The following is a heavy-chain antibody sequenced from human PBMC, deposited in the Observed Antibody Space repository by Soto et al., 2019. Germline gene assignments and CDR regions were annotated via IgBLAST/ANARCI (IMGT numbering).Heavy chain of an antibody. CDR2: IYHSGST. CDR1: GDSISSGGHY. J-gene: IGHJ5*02. CDR3: AREGCGELWEGSRFDP. Sequence: QVQLQESGPGLVKPSQTLSLTCTVSGDSISSGGHYWSWIRQHPGKGLEWIGHIYHSGSTYYNPSLKSRLNISVDTSKNQFALKRNSVTAADTAVEYGAREGCGELWEGSRFDPWGQGTQVTVSS. D-gene: IGHD3-10*01. V-gene: IGHV4-31*03.